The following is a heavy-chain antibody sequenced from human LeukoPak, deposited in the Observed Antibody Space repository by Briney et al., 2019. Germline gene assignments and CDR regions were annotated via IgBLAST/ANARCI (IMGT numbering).Heavy chain of an antibody. J-gene: IGHJ4*02. CDR3: AKDVYYDSSGYTFDY. D-gene: IGHD3-22*01. V-gene: IGHV3-9*01. CDR2: ISWNSGSI. Sequence: PGRSLRLSCAASGFTFDDYAMHWVRQAPGKGLEWVSGISWNSGSIGYADSVKGRFTISRDNAKNSLYLQMNSLRAEDTALYCCAKDVYYDSSGYTFDYWGQGTLVTVSS. CDR1: GFTFDDYA.